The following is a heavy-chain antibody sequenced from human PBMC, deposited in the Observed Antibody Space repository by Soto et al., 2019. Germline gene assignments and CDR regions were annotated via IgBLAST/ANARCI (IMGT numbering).Heavy chain of an antibody. CDR2: ISSSSSYI. J-gene: IGHJ6*02. CDR3: ARDSIVPTVLAYCGGDCYSPYYGMDV. Sequence: GGSLRLSCAASGFTFSSYSMNWVRQAPGKGLEWVSSISSSSSYIYYADSVKGRFTISRDNAKNSLYLQMNSLRAEDTAVYYCARDSIVPTVLAYCGGDCYSPYYGMDVWGQGTTVTVSS. CDR1: GFTFSSYS. D-gene: IGHD2-21*02. V-gene: IGHV3-21*01.